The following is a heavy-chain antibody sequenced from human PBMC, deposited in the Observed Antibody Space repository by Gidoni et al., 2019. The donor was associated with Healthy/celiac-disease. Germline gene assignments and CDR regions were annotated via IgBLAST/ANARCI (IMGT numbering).Heavy chain of an antibody. CDR1: GFTFSSYS. V-gene: IGHV3-21*01. CDR2: ISSSSSYI. D-gene: IGHD3-22*01. CDR3: ARDGGYYYDSSGYYYGGVEGDAFDI. J-gene: IGHJ3*02. Sequence: EVQLVESGGGLVKPGGSLRLSCAASGFTFSSYSMNWVRQAPGKGLEWVSSISSSSSYIYYADSVKGRFTISRDNAKNSLYLQMNSLRAEDTAVYYCARDGGYYYDSSGYYYGGVEGDAFDIWGQGTMVTVSS.